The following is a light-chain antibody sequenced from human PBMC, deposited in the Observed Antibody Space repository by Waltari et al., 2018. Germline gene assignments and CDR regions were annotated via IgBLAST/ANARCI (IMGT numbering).Light chain of an antibody. CDR2: AAS. CDR3: QQSWKSPRT. V-gene: IGKV3-20*01. J-gene: IGKJ1*01. CDR1: QSVSGTY. Sequence: EIVLTQSPATLSLSPGDRATLSCRASQSVSGTYLAWYQQKPGQPPRLLIYAASDRATGIADRFSGSGSGTDFTLTISRLEPEDIAVYYCQQSWKSPRTFGQGTKVEIK.